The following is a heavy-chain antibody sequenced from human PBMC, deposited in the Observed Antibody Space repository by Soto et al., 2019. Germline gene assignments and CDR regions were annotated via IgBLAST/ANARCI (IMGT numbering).Heavy chain of an antibody. V-gene: IGHV3-30-3*01. CDR3: ARGPWLVSPPEDV. J-gene: IGHJ6*02. D-gene: IGHD6-19*01. CDR1: GFTFSSYA. CDR2: ISYDGSNK. Sequence: PGGSLRLSCAASGFTFSSYAMHWVRQAPGKGLEWVAVISYDGSNKYYADSVKGRFTISRDNSKNTLYLQMNSLRAEDTAVYYCARGPWLVSPPEDVWGQGTTVTVSS.